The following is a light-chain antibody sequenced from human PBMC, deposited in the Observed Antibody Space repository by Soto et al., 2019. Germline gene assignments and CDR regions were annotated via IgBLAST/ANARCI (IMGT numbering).Light chain of an antibody. J-gene: IGKJ1*01. Sequence: EIVMTQSPATLSVSPGEGATFSCRASQSVTGSYLAWYQQKPGQAPRLLIYGASSRATGIPDRFSGSGSGTDFTLTISRLEPEDVAVYYCQQYGISPSWTFGQGTKVDIK. CDR3: QQYGISPSWT. CDR1: QSVTGSY. CDR2: GAS. V-gene: IGKV3-20*01.